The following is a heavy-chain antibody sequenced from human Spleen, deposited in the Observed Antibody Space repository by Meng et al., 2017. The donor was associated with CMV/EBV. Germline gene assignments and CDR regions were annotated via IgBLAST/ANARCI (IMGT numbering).Heavy chain of an antibody. V-gene: IGHV3-20*04. CDR2: INWNGNST. J-gene: IGHJ4*02. Sequence: LACAASGFTFDDYGMAWVRQVPGRGLEWVSGINWNGNSTNYGDSVKGRFTIFRDDAQNSLYLQMNSLRAEDTALYYCVRGATQAGHWGQGTLVTVSS. CDR1: GFTFDDYG. CDR3: VRGATQAGH. D-gene: IGHD6-19*01.